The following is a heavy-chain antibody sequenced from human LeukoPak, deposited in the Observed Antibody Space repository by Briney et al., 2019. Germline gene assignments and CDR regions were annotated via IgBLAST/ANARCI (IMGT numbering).Heavy chain of an antibody. CDR3: ARGHVGALRGVMGYFDY. J-gene: IGHJ4*02. CDR2: ISWNSGSI. CDR1: GFTFDDYA. V-gene: IGHV3-9*01. Sequence: PGGSLRLSCAASGFTFDDYAMHWVRQVPGKGLEWVSGISWNSGSIGYADSVKGRFTISRDNAKNSLYLQMNSLRAEDTAVYYCARGHVGALRGVMGYFDYWGQGTLVTVSS. D-gene: IGHD3-10*01.